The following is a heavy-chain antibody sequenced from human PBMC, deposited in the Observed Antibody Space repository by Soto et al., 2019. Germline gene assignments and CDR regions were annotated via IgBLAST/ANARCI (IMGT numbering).Heavy chain of an antibody. D-gene: IGHD2-21*01. CDR1: GCTFRTSA. V-gene: IGHV3-23*01. CDR3: AKERKLRVVIER. CDR2: IKVDGSQT. Sequence: EVQLLESGGGLVQPGGSLRLSCAASGCTFRTSAMGWVRQAPGKGLAWVSAIKVDGSQTYYADSVKGRFTISRDNSKDMLFLRVNSLRTEDTAVYYCAKERKLRVVIERWGQGTPVTVSS. J-gene: IGHJ4*02.